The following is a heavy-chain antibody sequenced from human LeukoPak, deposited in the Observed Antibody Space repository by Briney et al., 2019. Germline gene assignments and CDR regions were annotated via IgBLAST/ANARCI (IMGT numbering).Heavy chain of an antibody. CDR1: GSTFSTDA. D-gene: IGHD2-21*02. Sequence: HPGRSLRLSCAASGSTFSTDAMHWVRQAPGKGLEWVSYIRSSSSTIYYADSVKGRFTISRDNAKNSLYLQMNSLRAEDTAVYYCASMTQGYWGQGTLVTVSS. CDR3: ASMTQGY. V-gene: IGHV3-48*01. J-gene: IGHJ4*02. CDR2: IRSSSSTI.